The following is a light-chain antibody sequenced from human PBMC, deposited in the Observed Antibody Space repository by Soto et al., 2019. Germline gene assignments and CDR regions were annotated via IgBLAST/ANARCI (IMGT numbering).Light chain of an antibody. J-gene: IGKJ5*01. CDR2: DAS. V-gene: IGKV1D-13*01. CDR3: QQFNNYPIT. CDR1: QGISSA. Sequence: AIQLTQSPSSLSASVGDRVTITCRASQGISSALAWYQQKPGKAPKLLIYDASSLESGVPSRFSGSGSGTDLTLPISSLQPEDFATYYCQQFNNYPITFGQGTRLEIK.